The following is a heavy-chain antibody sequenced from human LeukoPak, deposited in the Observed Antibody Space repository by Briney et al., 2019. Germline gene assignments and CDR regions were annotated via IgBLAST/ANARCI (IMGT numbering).Heavy chain of an antibody. V-gene: IGHV4-4*07. CDR1: GGSISSYY. Sequence: SETLSLTCTVSGGSISSYYWSWIRQPAGKGLEWIGRVQTSGSTNYKPSLKSRVTISVDTSKNQFSLKLSSVTAADTAVYYCARAGYSYGNWFDPWGQGTLVTVSS. J-gene: IGHJ5*02. CDR2: VQTSGST. CDR3: ARAGYSYGNWFDP. D-gene: IGHD5-18*01.